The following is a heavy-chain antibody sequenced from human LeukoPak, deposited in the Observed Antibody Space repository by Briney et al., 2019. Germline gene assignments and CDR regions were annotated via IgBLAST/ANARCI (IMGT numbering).Heavy chain of an antibody. CDR1: GGSISSYY. CDR2: IYYSGST. J-gene: IGHJ4*02. V-gene: IGHV4-59*08. Sequence: KPSETLSLTCTVSGGSISSYYWSWIRQPPGKGLEWIGYIYYSGSTNYNPSLKSRVTISVDTSKNQFSLKLSSVTAADTAVYYCARQWGGYALDYWGQGTLVTVSS. CDR3: ARQWGGYALDY. D-gene: IGHD5-12*01.